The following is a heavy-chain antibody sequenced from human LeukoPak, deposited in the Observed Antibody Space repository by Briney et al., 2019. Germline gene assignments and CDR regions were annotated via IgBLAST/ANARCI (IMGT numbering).Heavy chain of an antibody. V-gene: IGHV4-34*01. Sequence: PSETLSLTCAVYGGSFSGYYWSWIRQPPGKGLEWIGEINHSGSTNYNPSLKSRVTISVDTFKNQFSLKLSSVTAADTAVYYCARELTDFDYWGQGTLVTVSS. CDR3: ARELTDFDY. D-gene: IGHD3-9*01. CDR2: INHSGST. CDR1: GGSFSGYY. J-gene: IGHJ4*02.